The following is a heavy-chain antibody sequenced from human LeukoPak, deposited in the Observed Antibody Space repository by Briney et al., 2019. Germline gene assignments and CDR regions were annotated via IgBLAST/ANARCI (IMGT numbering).Heavy chain of an antibody. J-gene: IGHJ4*02. V-gene: IGHV3-23*01. CDR3: ANEIRPNDY. Sequence: GGSLRLSCGASGFTFSSHAMTWVRQAPGKGLEWVSAISISGDTTYYADAVKGRFTISRNNSKNTVYLQMNSLRAEDTAVYYCANEIRPNDYWGQGTLVAVSS. D-gene: IGHD4-17*01. CDR2: ISISGDTT. CDR1: GFTFSSHA.